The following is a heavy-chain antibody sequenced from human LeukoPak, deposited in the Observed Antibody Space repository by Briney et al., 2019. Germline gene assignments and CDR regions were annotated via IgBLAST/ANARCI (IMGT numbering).Heavy chain of an antibody. Sequence: GGSLRLSGAASGFTFSSYSMNWVRQAPGKGLEWVSSISSSSSYIYYADSVKGRFTISRDNAKNSLYLQMNSLRAEDTAVYYCAKDYSSLAFDIWGQGTMVTVSS. CDR2: ISSSSSYI. CDR3: AKDYSSLAFDI. CDR1: GFTFSSYS. D-gene: IGHD1-26*01. V-gene: IGHV3-21*01. J-gene: IGHJ3*02.